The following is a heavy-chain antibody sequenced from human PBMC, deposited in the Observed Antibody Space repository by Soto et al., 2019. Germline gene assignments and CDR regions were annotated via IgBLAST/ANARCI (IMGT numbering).Heavy chain of an antibody. CDR3: ASLYSSGGY. CDR1: DGSISRERYY. Sequence: SETLSLTCTVSDGSISRERYYWGWIRQSPEKGLEWIASISYSGSTYYNPTLKSRLIISVDTSKSQFSLKLSSVTAADTAVYYCASLYSSGGYWGQGTLVTVSS. J-gene: IGHJ4*02. D-gene: IGHD6-25*01. CDR2: ISYSGST. V-gene: IGHV4-39*01.